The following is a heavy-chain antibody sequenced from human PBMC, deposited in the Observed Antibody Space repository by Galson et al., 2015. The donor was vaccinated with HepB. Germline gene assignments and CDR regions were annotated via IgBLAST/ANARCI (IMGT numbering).Heavy chain of an antibody. CDR1: GFTFSSYA. CDR3: AKTLQGGAVESRRWPGRHENAFDI. J-gene: IGHJ3*02. CDR2: ISYDGSNK. D-gene: IGHD4-23*01. V-gene: IGHV3-30-3*01. Sequence: SLRLSCAASGFTFSSYAMHWVRQAPGKGLEWVAVISYDGSNKYYADSVKGRLTISRYNSKNTLYLQMHSLRAEDTAVYYCAKTLQGGAVESRRWPGRHENAFDIWGQGTMVTVSS.